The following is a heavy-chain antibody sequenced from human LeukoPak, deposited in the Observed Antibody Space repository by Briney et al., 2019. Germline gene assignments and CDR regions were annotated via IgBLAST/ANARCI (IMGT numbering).Heavy chain of an antibody. CDR2: INHSGST. CDR3: ARTLLGRLFDY. D-gene: IGHD2-8*02. J-gene: IGHJ4*02. Sequence: SETLSLTCAVYGGSFSGYYWSWIRQTPGKGLEWIGEINHSGSTNYNPSLKSRVTISVDTSKNQFSLKLNSVTAADTAVYYCARTLLGRLFDYWGQGTLVTVSS. CDR1: GGSFSGYY. V-gene: IGHV4-34*01.